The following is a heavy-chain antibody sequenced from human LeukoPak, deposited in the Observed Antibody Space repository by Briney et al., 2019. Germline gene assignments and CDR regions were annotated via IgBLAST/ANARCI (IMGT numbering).Heavy chain of an antibody. CDR3: AGVYWAGLTGTDAFDI. CDR2: ISSRSSYI. J-gene: IGHJ3*02. CDR1: GFTFSSYS. V-gene: IGHV3-21*01. Sequence: GGSLRLSCAASGFTFSSYSMHWVRQAPGKGLEWVSSISSRSSYIYYGDSVKGRFTISRDNANNSLYLQMNSLRAEDTAVYYCAGVYWAGLTGTDAFDIWGQGTMVTVSS. D-gene: IGHD4-17*01.